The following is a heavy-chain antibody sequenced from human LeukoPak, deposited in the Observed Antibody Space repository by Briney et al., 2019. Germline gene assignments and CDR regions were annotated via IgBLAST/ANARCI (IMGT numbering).Heavy chain of an antibody. CDR2: INPNSGGT. V-gene: IGHV1-2*04. D-gene: IGHD6-19*01. J-gene: IGHJ4*02. CDR1: GYTFTGYY. Sequence: ASVKVSCKASGYTFTGYYMHWVRQAPGQGLEWMGWINPNSGGTNYAQKFQGWVTMTRDTSISTAYMELSRLRSDDTAVYYCAAARYSSGWAYFDYWGQGTLVTVSS. CDR3: AAARYSSGWAYFDY.